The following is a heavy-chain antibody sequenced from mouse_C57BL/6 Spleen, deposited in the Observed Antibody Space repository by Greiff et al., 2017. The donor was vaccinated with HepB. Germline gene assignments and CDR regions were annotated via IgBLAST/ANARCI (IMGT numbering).Heavy chain of an antibody. J-gene: IGHJ2*01. Sequence: VQLKESGPELVKPGASVKMSCKASGYTFTDYNMHWVKQSHGKSLEWIGYINPNNGGTSYNQKFKGKATLTVNKSSSTAYMELRSLTSEDSAVYYCAREDYYGTYFDYWGQGTTLTVSS. D-gene: IGHD1-1*01. CDR2: INPNNGGT. CDR1: GYTFTDYN. V-gene: IGHV1-22*01. CDR3: AREDYYGTYFDY.